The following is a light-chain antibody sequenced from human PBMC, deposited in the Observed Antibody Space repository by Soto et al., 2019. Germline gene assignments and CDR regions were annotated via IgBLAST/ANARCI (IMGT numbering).Light chain of an antibody. CDR3: QQYDKWPHT. CDR1: QSLNRN. Sequence: DIVMTQSPATLSVSPGETVTLSCKASQSLNRNVAWYQQKPGQAPRVLIYGASARATDIPDRFRGSGSGADYSLTITNLHSNDFVLYYCQQYDKWPHTFGLGTKLEIK. V-gene: IGKV3-15*01. J-gene: IGKJ2*01. CDR2: GAS.